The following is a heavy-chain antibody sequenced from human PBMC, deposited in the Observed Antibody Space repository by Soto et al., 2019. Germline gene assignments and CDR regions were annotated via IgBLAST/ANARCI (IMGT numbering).Heavy chain of an antibody. J-gene: IGHJ6*02. CDR1: RGTFSRYA. Sequence: QVQLVQSGAEVKKPGSSVKVSCKASRGTFSRYAISWVRQAPGQGLEWMGGIIPIFGTANYAQKFQGRVTITADESTSTAYMELSSLRSEDTAVYYCARSITMVRGVMDGMDVWGQGTTVTVSS. D-gene: IGHD3-10*01. V-gene: IGHV1-69*12. CDR3: ARSITMVRGVMDGMDV. CDR2: IIPIFGTA.